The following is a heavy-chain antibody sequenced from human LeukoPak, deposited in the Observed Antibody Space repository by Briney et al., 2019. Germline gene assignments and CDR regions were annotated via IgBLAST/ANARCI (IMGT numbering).Heavy chain of an antibody. CDR2: INTNTRNP. CDR3: ARGGGNGIV. D-gene: IGHD2-15*01. V-gene: IGHV7-4-1*02. CDR1: GYTFTRDA. J-gene: IGHJ6*02. Sequence: ASVKVSCKASGYTFTRDAMNWVRQAPGQGFEWMGWINTNTRNPTYAQDFIGRFVFSLDTSVSTAYLQISSLKAEDTVVYYCARGGGNGIVWGQGTTVTVSS.